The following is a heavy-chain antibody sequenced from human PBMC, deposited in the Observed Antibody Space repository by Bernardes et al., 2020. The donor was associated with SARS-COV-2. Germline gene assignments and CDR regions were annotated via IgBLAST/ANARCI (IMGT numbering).Heavy chain of an antibody. CDR3: AREGSSGWPNSFDY. V-gene: IGHV3-48*01. CDR2: ISSSSSAI. J-gene: IGHJ4*02. Sequence: LRLSCAASGFTFSSYSMNWVRQAPGKGLEWVSYISSSSSAIYYADSVKGRFTISRDNSKNTLYLQMNSLRAEDTAVYYCAREGSSGWPNSFDYWGQGTLVTVSS. CDR1: GFTFSSYS. D-gene: IGHD6-19*01.